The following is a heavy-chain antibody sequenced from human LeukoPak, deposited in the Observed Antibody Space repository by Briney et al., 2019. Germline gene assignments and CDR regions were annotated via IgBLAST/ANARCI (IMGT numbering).Heavy chain of an antibody. Sequence: GGSLRLSCAASGFPYSNAWMSWVRQAPGKGLEWVGRIKSKTDGGKTDYAAPVQGRFSISRDDLENTLYLQMNGLNTEDTAVYYCSTVSPYYGSGTTSPDSWGQGTLVVVSS. D-gene: IGHD3-10*01. CDR3: STVSPYYGSGTTSPDS. CDR2: IKSKTDGGKT. CDR1: GFPYSNAW. V-gene: IGHV3-15*01. J-gene: IGHJ4*02.